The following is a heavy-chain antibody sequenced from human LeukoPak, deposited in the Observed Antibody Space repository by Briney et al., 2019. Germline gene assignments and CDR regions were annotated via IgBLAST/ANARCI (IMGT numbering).Heavy chain of an antibody. Sequence: GASVKVSCKASGYTFTSYGISWVRQAPGQGLEWMGWISAYNGNTNYAQKLQGRVTMTTDTSTSTAYMELRSLRSDDTAVYYCARGVMWGSTTAIYYYYMDVWGKGTTVTVSS. V-gene: IGHV1-18*01. CDR1: GYTFTSYG. CDR2: ISAYNGNT. J-gene: IGHJ6*03. D-gene: IGHD4-11*01. CDR3: ARGVMWGSTTAIYYYYMDV.